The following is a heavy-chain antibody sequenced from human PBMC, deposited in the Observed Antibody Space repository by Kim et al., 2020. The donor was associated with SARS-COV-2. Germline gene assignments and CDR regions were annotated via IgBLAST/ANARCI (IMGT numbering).Heavy chain of an antibody. Sequence: SVKVSCKASGGSFSTYAVSWVRQAPGPGLQWMGGIIPMFPTPNYAEHFEGRLTITADESTRTVYMELSSLTSEDTAIYFCGRDLSQGFNYGVFDSWGQGTLVTVSS. D-gene: IGHD5-18*01. CDR1: GGSFSTYA. V-gene: IGHV1-69*13. CDR3: GRDLSQGFNYGVFDS. CDR2: IIPMFPTP. J-gene: IGHJ4*02.